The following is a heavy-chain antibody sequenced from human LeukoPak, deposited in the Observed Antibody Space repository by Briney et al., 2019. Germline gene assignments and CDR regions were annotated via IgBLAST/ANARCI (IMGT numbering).Heavy chain of an antibody. V-gene: IGHV5-51*01. CDR3: ARQGPAFVYGTSFDS. J-gene: IGHJ4*02. CDR1: GYTFSNYW. CDR2: VYPGDSDT. D-gene: IGHD5/OR15-5a*01. Sequence: GESLKISCKASGYTFSNYWIGWVRQMPGKGLEWMGIVYPGDSDTRYSPSFQGQVTISADKSINTAYLWWSSLKASDTAIYYCARQGPAFVYGTSFDSWAKETLVPVSS.